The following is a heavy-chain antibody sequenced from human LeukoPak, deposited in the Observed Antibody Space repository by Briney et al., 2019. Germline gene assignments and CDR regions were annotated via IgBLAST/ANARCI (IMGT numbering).Heavy chain of an antibody. V-gene: IGHV4-59*08. CDR2: IYYSGST. CDR3: ARHEQCRYDSSGYCPFDY. D-gene: IGHD3-22*01. Sequence: PSETLSLTCTVSGGSISSYYWSWIRQPPGKGLEWIGYIYYSGSTNYNPSLKSRVTISVDTSKNQFSLKLSSVTAADTAVYYCARHEQCRYDSSGYCPFDYWGQGTLVTVSS. CDR1: GGSISSYY. J-gene: IGHJ4*02.